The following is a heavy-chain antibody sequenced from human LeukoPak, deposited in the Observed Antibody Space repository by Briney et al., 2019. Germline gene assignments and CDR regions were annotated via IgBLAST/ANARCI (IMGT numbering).Heavy chain of an antibody. D-gene: IGHD4-17*01. CDR3: ARGIAYGDTGSFDY. CDR1: GGSISSSDYY. V-gene: IGHV4-61*08. CDR2: IYYSGST. J-gene: IGHJ4*02. Sequence: SETLSLTCTVSGGSISSSDYYWGWSRQPPGKGLEWIGYIYYSGSTTYNPSLKSRVTISVDTSKNQFSLKLTSVTAADTAVYYCARGIAYGDTGSFDYWGQGTAVTVSS.